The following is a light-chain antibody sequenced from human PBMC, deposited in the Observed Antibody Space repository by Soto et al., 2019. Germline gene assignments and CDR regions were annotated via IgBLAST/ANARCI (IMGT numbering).Light chain of an antibody. CDR1: QSVSSY. CDR3: QQRRDWPLT. CDR2: DAS. Sequence: EIVLTQSPATLSLSPGERATLSCRASQSVSSYLAWYQQKPGQAPRLLISDASNRATGIPAGFSGSVSGTDFILTVSSLGPEDFAVYYCQQRRDWPLTFGGGNKVEI. J-gene: IGKJ4*01. V-gene: IGKV3-11*01.